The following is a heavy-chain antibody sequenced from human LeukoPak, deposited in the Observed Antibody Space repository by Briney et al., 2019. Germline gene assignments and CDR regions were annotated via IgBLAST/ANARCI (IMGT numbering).Heavy chain of an antibody. CDR1: GYSISIGYY. D-gene: IGHD6-6*01. J-gene: IGHJ5*02. Sequence: SETLSLTCAVSGYSISIGYYWGWIRQPPGKGLEWIGSIYHSGSTYYNPSLKSRVTISVDTSKNQFSLKLSSVTAADTAVYYCARGGSSSDWFDPWGQGTLVTVSS. CDR3: ARGGSSSDWFDP. V-gene: IGHV4-38-2*01. CDR2: IYHSGST.